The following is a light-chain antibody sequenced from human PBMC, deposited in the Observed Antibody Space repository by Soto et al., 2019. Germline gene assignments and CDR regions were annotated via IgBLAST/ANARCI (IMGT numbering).Light chain of an antibody. J-gene: IGLJ3*02. CDR3: QSYDSSLSGSV. Sequence: QSVLTQPPSVSGAPGQRVTISCTGSSSNIGAGYDVHWYQQFPGTAPKLLIYGDTTRPSGVPDRFSGSKSGTSASLAITGLQAADEADYYCQSYDSSLSGSVFGGGTQLTVL. CDR1: SSNIGAGYD. CDR2: GDT. V-gene: IGLV1-40*01.